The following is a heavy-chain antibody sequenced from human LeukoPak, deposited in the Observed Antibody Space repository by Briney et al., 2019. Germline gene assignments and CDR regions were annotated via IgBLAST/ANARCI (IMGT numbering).Heavy chain of an antibody. CDR1: GFIFTDYW. CDR2: ISSSSSYI. D-gene: IGHD6-13*01. J-gene: IGHJ3*02. V-gene: IGHV3-21*01. Sequence: GSLRLSCAASGFIFTDYWMNWVRQAPGKGLEWVSSISSSSSYIYYADSVKGRFTISRDNAKNSLYLQMNSLRAEDTAVYYCARDPGSIAAAEGDAFDIWGQGTMVTVSS. CDR3: ARDPGSIAAAEGDAFDI.